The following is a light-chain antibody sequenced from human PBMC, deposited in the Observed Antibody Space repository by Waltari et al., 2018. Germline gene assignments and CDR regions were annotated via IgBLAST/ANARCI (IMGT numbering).Light chain of an antibody. J-gene: IGLJ2*01. V-gene: IGLV1-47*01. Sequence: QSVLTQPPSMSGTPGQRVTISCSGSNFNIGSNYVYWYQQFPGMAPQRLIYRNTERPSGGPDRFSASKAGASASLAISGLRSEDEADYHCAAWDDSLSGRVFGGGTKLTV. CDR3: AAWDDSLSGRV. CDR1: NFNIGSNY. CDR2: RNT.